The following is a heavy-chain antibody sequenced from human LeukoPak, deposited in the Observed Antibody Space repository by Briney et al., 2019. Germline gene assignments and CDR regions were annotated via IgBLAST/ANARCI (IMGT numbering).Heavy chain of an antibody. J-gene: IGHJ5*02. CDR1: GYTFTSYG. Sequence: ASVKVSCKASGYTFTSYGISWVRQAPGQGLEWMGWISAYNGNTNYAQKLQGRVTMTTDTSTSTAYMELRSLRSDDTAVYYCARGYGSGSYYQRSWFDPWGQGTLVTVSS. D-gene: IGHD3-10*01. V-gene: IGHV1-18*01. CDR3: ARGYGSGSYYQRSWFDP. CDR2: ISAYNGNT.